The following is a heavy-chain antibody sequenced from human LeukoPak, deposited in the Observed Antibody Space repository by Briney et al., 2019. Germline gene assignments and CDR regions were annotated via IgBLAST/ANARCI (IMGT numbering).Heavy chain of an antibody. D-gene: IGHD2-15*01. CDR3: ALQGDIVVVVAATPLRYYFDY. Sequence: SQTLSLTCTVSGGSISSGDYYWSWIRQHPGKGLEWIGYIYYSGSTYYNPSLKSRVTISVDTSKNQFSLKLSSVTAADTAVFYCALQGDIVVVVAATPLRYYFDYWGQGTLVTVSS. J-gene: IGHJ4*02. CDR2: IYYSGST. CDR1: GGSISSGDYY. V-gene: IGHV4-31*03.